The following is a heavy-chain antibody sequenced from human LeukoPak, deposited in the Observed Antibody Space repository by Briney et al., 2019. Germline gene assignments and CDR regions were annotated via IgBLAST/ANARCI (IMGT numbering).Heavy chain of an antibody. Sequence: SVKVSCKASGGTFSSYAISWVRQAPGQGLEWMGGIIPIFGTANYAQKFQGRVTITTDESTSTAYMELSSLRSEDTAVYYCASRDGYKGEYYFDYWGQGILVTVSS. CDR2: IIPIFGTA. CDR3: ASRDGYKGEYYFDY. V-gene: IGHV1-69*05. CDR1: GGTFSSYA. D-gene: IGHD5-24*01. J-gene: IGHJ4*02.